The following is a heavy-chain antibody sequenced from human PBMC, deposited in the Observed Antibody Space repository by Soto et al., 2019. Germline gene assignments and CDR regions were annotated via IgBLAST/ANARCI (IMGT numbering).Heavy chain of an antibody. V-gene: IGHV1-69*13. CDR3: ARDTGYSSGWYWFDP. J-gene: IGHJ5*02. Sequence: SVKVSCKASGGTFSSYAIGWVRQAPGQGLEWMGGIIPIFGTANYAQKFQGRVTITADESTSTAYMELSSLRSEDTAVYYCARDTGYSSGWYWFDPWGQGTLVTVSS. D-gene: IGHD6-19*01. CDR1: GGTFSSYA. CDR2: IIPIFGTA.